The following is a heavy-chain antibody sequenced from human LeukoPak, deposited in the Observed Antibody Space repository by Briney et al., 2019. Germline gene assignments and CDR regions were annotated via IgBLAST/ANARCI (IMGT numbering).Heavy chain of an antibody. V-gene: IGHV1-58*02. J-gene: IGHJ6*03. CDR3: AASGFGFGELPSYFYYYMDV. D-gene: IGHD3-10*01. Sequence: GTSVKVSCNASGFTFTRSAMQWVRQARGQRLEWIGWIVVGSGNTKYAQKFQERVTITRDMSTGTAYMELSSLRSEDTAVYYCAASGFGFGELPSYFYYYMDVWGKGTTVTISS. CDR2: IVVGSGNT. CDR1: GFTFTRSA.